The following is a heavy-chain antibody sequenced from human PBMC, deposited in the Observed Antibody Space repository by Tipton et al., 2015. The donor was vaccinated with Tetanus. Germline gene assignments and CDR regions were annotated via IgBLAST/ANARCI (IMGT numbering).Heavy chain of an antibody. J-gene: IGHJ4*02. CDR2: VYHNGNT. Sequence: LRLSCSVSGASVSRSSHYWTWIRQPPGKEPEWVGYVYHNGNTNYHPSHKGRLTISVDTSKNQFSLNLKSVITADTAIYYCARANNDYPKKGPFDYWGQGILVTVSS. CDR3: ARANNDYPKKGPFDY. V-gene: IGHV4-61*01. D-gene: IGHD5-12*01. CDR1: GASVSRSSHY.